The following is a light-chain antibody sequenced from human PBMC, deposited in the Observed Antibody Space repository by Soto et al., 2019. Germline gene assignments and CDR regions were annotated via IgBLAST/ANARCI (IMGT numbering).Light chain of an antibody. Sequence: ELLMTQSPATLSVSPGERATLSCRASQSVGSDLAWYQQKPGQAPRLVIYDIFTRATGVQTMISGSGSATEFTLTITSLQSEYFGVYHCQQYHNWWTFGQGTKVDIK. CDR2: DIF. J-gene: IGKJ1*01. CDR1: QSVGSD. V-gene: IGKV3D-15*01. CDR3: QQYHNWWT.